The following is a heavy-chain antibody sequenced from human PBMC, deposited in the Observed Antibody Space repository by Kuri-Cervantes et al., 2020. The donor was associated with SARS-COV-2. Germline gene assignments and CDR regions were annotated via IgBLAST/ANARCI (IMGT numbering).Heavy chain of an antibody. CDR1: GFTFRSYD. J-gene: IGHJ6*02. CDR2: ISSSGETI. CDR3: ALEIMPFVGMDV. V-gene: IGHV3-23*01. D-gene: IGHD2-2*01. Sequence: GESLKISCAASGFTFRSYDMTWVRQAPGKGLEWVSVISSSGETIHYADSVQGRFTISRDNSKKMLYLQMKSLRAEDTATYYCALEIMPFVGMDVWGQGTTVTVSS.